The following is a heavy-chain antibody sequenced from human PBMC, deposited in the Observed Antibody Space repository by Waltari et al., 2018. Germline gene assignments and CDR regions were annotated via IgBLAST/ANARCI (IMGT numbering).Heavy chain of an antibody. V-gene: IGHV3-7*01. Sequence: EVHLVESGGGLVQPGGSLRLSCAASGFTFSTYWMTWVRQAPGKGLEWLANIKGDGSQKNYVDSVKGRFTISRDTAYNSLYLQMNSLRAEDTAVYYCARDPHYSNFDYWGQGTLVTVSS. CDR3: ARDPHYSNFDY. J-gene: IGHJ4*02. CDR2: IKGDGSQK. CDR1: GFTFSTYW. D-gene: IGHD4-4*01.